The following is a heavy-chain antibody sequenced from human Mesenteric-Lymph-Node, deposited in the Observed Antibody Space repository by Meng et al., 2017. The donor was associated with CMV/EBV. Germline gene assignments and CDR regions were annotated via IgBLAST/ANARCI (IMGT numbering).Heavy chain of an antibody. J-gene: IGHJ6*02. Sequence: ASVKVSCKASGGTFSSYAISWVRQAPGQGLEWMGWINPNSGGTNYAQKFQGRVTMTRDTSISTAYMELSRLRSDDTAVYYCARDLEDGYNQNNYYYYGMDVWGQGTTVTVSS. CDR1: GGTFSSYA. V-gene: IGHV1-2*02. D-gene: IGHD5-24*01. CDR2: INPNSGGT. CDR3: ARDLEDGYNQNNYYYYGMDV.